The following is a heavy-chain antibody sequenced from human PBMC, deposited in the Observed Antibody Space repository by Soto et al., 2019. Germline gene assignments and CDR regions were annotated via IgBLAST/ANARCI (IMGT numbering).Heavy chain of an antibody. CDR3: AGLGHFDLRYYFDY. Sequence: PSETLSLTCTVSSGSINSGGYFWSWIRQHPGTGLEWIGYIHHNGNAYYNPSLRSRLTISVDTSKNQFSLKLDSVTAADTAVYYCAGLGHFDLRYYFDYRGQGTLVPVSS. CDR1: SGSINSGGYF. CDR2: IHHNGNA. V-gene: IGHV4-31*03. D-gene: IGHD3-9*01. J-gene: IGHJ4*02.